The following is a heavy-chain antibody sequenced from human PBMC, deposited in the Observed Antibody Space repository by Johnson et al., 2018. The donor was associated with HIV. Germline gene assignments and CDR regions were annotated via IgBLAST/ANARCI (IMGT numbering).Heavy chain of an antibody. Sequence: EVLLLESGGGLVQPGGSLRLSCAASGFTFSSYAMSWVRQAPGKGLEWVSAISGSGGSTYYADSVKGRFTISRDNSKNTLYLQMNSLRAEDTAVYYCAKDPSALSITGTSDAFDIWGQGTMVTVSS. CDR2: ISGSGGST. V-gene: IGHV3-23*01. J-gene: IGHJ3*02. CDR1: GFTFSSYA. CDR3: AKDPSALSITGTSDAFDI. D-gene: IGHD1-20*01.